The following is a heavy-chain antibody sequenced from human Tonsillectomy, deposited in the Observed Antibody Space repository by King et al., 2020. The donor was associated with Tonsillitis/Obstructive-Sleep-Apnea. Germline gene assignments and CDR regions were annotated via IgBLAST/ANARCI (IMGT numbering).Heavy chain of an antibody. J-gene: IGHJ5*02. V-gene: IGHV1-18*01. D-gene: IGHD2/OR15-2a*01. CDR3: ARGGLSKGFDP. Sequence: QLVQSGAEVKEPGASVKVSCKASGYSFTSYGITWVRQAPGQGLEWMGWISASNGDTNYARKLQGRVTLTTDSSTSTAYMELWSLRSDDTAVYYCARGGLSKGFDPWGQGTLVTVSS. CDR1: GYSFTSYG. CDR2: ISASNGDT.